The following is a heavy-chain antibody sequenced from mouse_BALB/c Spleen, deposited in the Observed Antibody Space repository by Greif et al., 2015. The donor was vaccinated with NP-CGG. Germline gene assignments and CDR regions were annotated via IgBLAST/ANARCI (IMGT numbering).Heavy chain of an antibody. CDR1: GFSLTSYG. CDR2: IWAGGST. D-gene: IGHD2-1*01. Sequence: VKLVESGPGLVAPSQSLSITCTVSGFSLTSYGVHWVRQPPGKGLEWLGVIWAGGSTNYNSALMSRLSISKDNSKSXVFLIMSSLQTDDTAMYYCVRGGGNSYYAMDYWGQGTSVTVSS. J-gene: IGHJ4*01. CDR3: VRGGGNSYYAMDY. V-gene: IGHV2-9*02.